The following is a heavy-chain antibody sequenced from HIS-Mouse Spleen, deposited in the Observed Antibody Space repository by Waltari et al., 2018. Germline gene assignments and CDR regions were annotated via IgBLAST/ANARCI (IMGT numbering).Heavy chain of an antibody. Sequence: QVQLQESGPGLVKPSETLSLTCTVSGYSSSSRSSWGWIRPPPGKGLEWIGSIYHSGSTYYNPSLKSRVTISVDTSKNQFSLKLSSVTAADTAVYYCARDSWAYAIEYFQHWGQGTLVTVSS. CDR1: GYSSSSRSS. CDR3: ARDSWAYAIEYFQH. V-gene: IGHV4-38-2*02. CDR2: IYHSGST. D-gene: IGHD2-8*01. J-gene: IGHJ1*01.